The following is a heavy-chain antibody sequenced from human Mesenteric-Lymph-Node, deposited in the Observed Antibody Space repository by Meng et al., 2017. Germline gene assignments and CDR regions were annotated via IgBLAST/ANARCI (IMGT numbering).Heavy chain of an antibody. Sequence: QLTLKESGPTVVKPTQTLTLTCTFFGFSLSTSGVGVGWIRQPPGKALERLALIYWDDDKRYSPSLKSRLTITKDTSKNQVVLTMTNMDPVDTATYYCAHSPRGIKLVLFDYWGQGTLVTVSS. CDR2: IYWDDDK. CDR3: AHSPRGIKLVLFDY. V-gene: IGHV2-5*02. CDR1: GFSLSTSGVG. D-gene: IGHD1-7*01. J-gene: IGHJ4*02.